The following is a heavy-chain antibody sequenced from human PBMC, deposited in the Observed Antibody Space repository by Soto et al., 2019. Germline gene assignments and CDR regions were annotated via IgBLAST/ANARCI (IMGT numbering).Heavy chain of an antibody. D-gene: IGHD1-7*01. CDR3: ARETLRYNWNLGAFDDFDI. CDR1: GFTFSDYY. J-gene: IGHJ3*02. CDR2: ISSSGSTI. V-gene: IGHV3-11*01. Sequence: PGGSLRLSCAASGFTFSDYYMSWIRQAPGKGLEWVSYISSSGSTIYYADSVKGRFTISRDNAKNSLYLQMNSLRAEDTAVYYCARETLRYNWNLGAFDDFDIWGQGTMVTVS.